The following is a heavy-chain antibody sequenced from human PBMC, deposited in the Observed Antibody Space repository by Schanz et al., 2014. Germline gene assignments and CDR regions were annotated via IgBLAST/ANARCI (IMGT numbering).Heavy chain of an antibody. CDR1: GFTFSNYG. D-gene: IGHD2-2*01. J-gene: IGHJ6*04. V-gene: IGHV3-48*01. CDR2: ISSSSGTI. CDR3: ARDLSSLIQGDV. Sequence: VQLVESGGDLVKPGGSLRLPCEASGFTFSNYGMNWVRQAPEKGLEWVSYISSSSGTIYYVDSVKGRFTISRDNAKNLLYLQMNGLRAEDTAVYFCARDLSSLIQGDVWGKGTTVTVSS.